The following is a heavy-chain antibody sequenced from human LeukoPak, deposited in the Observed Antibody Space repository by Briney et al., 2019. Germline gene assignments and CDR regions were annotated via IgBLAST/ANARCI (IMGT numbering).Heavy chain of an antibody. Sequence: ASVKVSCKASGGTFSSYAISWVRQAPGQGLEWMGGIIPIFGTANYAQKFQGRVTITADKSTSTAYMELSSLGSEDTAVYYCARLPTHYDILTGYYKTGIQLDYWGQGTLVTVSS. CDR1: GGTFSSYA. D-gene: IGHD3-9*01. J-gene: IGHJ4*02. CDR3: ARLPTHYDILTGYYKTGIQLDY. V-gene: IGHV1-69*06. CDR2: IIPIFGTA.